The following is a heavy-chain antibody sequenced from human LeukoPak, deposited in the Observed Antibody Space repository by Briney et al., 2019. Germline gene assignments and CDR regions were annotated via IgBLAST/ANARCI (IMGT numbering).Heavy chain of an antibody. Sequence: SETLSLTCAVSGGTFRGYYRSWIRQPPGKGLAWIGEIDHTGSTNYNPSLESRVTLSVDTSKSQVSLNLNSVTAADTAVYYCARGLRFHVGSGNWFDLWGQGTLVTVSS. D-gene: IGHD3-10*01. CDR3: ARGLRFHVGSGNWFDL. V-gene: IGHV4-34*01. J-gene: IGHJ5*02. CDR2: IDHTGST. CDR1: GGTFRGYY.